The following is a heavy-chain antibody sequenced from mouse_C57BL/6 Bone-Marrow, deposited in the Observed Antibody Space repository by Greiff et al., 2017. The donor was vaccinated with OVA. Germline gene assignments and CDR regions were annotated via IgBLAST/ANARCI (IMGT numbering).Heavy chain of an antibody. CDR3: ARKGLREDAMDY. CDR2: ILPGRGST. CDR1: GYTFTGYW. J-gene: IGHJ4*01. D-gene: IGHD2-4*01. V-gene: IGHV1-9*01. Sequence: VQLQQSGAELMKPGASVKLSCKATGYTFTGYWIEWVKQRPGHGLEWIGEILPGRGSTNYNEKFKGKATFTADTSSNTAYMQLSSLTTEDSTIYYCARKGLREDAMDYCGQGTSVTVSS.